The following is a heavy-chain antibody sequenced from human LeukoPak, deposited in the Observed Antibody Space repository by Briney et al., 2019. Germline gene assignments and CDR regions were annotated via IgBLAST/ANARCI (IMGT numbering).Heavy chain of an antibody. D-gene: IGHD2-2*01. V-gene: IGHV3-48*03. CDR2: ISSSGSTI. CDR1: GFTFSSYE. Sequence: PGGSLRLSCAASGFTFSSYEMNWVRQAPGKGLEWVSYISSSGSTIYYADSVKGRFTISRDNAKNSLYLQMNSLRAEDTAVYYCARVSVVVPAAIMNDAFDIWGQGTMVTVSS. J-gene: IGHJ3*02. CDR3: ARVSVVVPAAIMNDAFDI.